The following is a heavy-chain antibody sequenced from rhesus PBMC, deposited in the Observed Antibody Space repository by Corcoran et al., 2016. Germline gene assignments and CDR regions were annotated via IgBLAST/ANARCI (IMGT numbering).Heavy chain of an antibody. D-gene: IGHD6S26*01. V-gene: IGHV3-54*02. J-gene: IGHJ6*01. CDR3: ATLPGWSNWYGLDS. CDR2: ISKDGSKK. CDR1: GFTFSSYV. Sequence: EVQLVESGGGWVHPGWSLRLSCVAPGFTFSSYVMHRVRQTQGKELGLVEVISKDGSKKYYADSGKDRFTISRDNSKNMLYLQMNNLKLEDTAVYYCATLPGWSNWYGLDSWGQGVVVTVSS.